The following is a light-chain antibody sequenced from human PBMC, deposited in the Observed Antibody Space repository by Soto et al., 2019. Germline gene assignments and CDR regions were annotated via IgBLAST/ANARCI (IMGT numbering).Light chain of an antibody. V-gene: IGKV3-15*01. CDR2: DAS. Sequence: ETVMTQSPATLSVSPGGRVTLSCRASQSVSSKLAWYQQKPGQAPRLLIYDASTRATGIPDRFSGSGSGTEFTLTISRLQSEDFAVYYCQKYNNWPPITFGQGTKVDIK. J-gene: IGKJ1*01. CDR3: QKYNNWPPIT. CDR1: QSVSSK.